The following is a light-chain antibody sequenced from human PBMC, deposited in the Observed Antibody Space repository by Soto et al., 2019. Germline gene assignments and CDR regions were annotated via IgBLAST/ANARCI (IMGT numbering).Light chain of an antibody. Sequence: DIVLKMSLDTLTLYKGERATLSCRASQSIRSGRLAWYQQKPGQAPRLVIFDASNRASGTPERFSGSGSGTDFTLTIASLESEDFAVYYCQEGLISPVTFGQGTRLEVK. V-gene: IGKV3-11*01. J-gene: IGKJ5*01. CDR2: DAS. CDR1: QSIRSGR. CDR3: QEGLISPVT.